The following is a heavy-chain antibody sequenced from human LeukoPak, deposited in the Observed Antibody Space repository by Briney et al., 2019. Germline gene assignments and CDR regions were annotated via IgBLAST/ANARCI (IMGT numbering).Heavy chain of an antibody. CDR3: ARISMDSSGWYVYYFDY. D-gene: IGHD6-19*01. CDR2: IIPIFGTA. Sequence: GASVTVSCKASGGTFSSYAISWVRQAPGQGLEWMGGIIPIFGTANYAQKFQGRVTITADESTSTAYMELSSLRSEDTAVYYCARISMDSSGWYVYYFDYWGQGTLVTVSP. V-gene: IGHV1-69*13. J-gene: IGHJ4*02. CDR1: GGTFSSYA.